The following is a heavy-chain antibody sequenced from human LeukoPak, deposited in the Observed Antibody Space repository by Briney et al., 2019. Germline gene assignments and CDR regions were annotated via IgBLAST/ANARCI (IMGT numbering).Heavy chain of an antibody. V-gene: IGHV3-74*01. J-gene: IGHJ6*02. CDR2: INSDGSST. CDR3: ARDYGRSRDYGMDV. CDR1: GFTISNYW. Sequence: PGGSLRLSCAASGFTISNYWMHWVRQAPGKGLVWVSRINSDGSSTTYADSVKGRFTISRDNAKNTLYLQMNSLRAEDTAVYYCARDYGRSRDYGMDVWGQGTTVTVSS. D-gene: IGHD3-10*01.